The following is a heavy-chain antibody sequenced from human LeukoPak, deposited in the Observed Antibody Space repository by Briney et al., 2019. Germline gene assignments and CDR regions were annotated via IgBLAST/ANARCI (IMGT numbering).Heavy chain of an antibody. Sequence: SETLSLTCAVYGGSFSGYYWSWIRQPPGKGLEWIGEINHSGSTNYNPSLKSRVTISVDTSKNQFSLKLSSVTAADTAVYYCARDTYRGYFDYWGQGTLVTVSS. V-gene: IGHV4-34*01. J-gene: IGHJ4*02. CDR2: INHSGST. D-gene: IGHD1-14*01. CDR3: ARDTYRGYFDY. CDR1: GGSFSGYY.